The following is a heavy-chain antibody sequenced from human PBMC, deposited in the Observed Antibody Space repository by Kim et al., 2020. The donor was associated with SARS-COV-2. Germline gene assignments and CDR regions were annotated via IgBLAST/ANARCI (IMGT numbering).Heavy chain of an antibody. Sequence: GGSLRLSCVASGFTFSSYDIHWVRQPTGKGLEWVSAIGTAGDTYFPDSVKGRFTISREDVRNSVYLQMNGLTAGDTAVYYCARGSPPITAAGRGFYYYYDGFDVWGQGTTVTVS. V-gene: IGHV3-13*01. CDR2: IGTAGDT. CDR3: ARGSPPITAAGRGFYYYYDGFDV. D-gene: IGHD6-13*01. CDR1: GFTFSSYD. J-gene: IGHJ6*02.